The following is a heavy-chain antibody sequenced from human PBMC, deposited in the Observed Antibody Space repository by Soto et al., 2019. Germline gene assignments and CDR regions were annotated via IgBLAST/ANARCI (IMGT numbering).Heavy chain of an antibody. Sequence: SETLSLTCTVSGGSISSGGYYWSWIRQHPGKGLEWIGYIYYSGSTYYNPSLKSRVTISVDTSKNQFSLKLSSVTAADTAVYYCARGKRGEHIVVVVAAHTWFDPWGQGTLVTVSS. J-gene: IGHJ5*02. CDR3: ARGKRGEHIVVVVAAHTWFDP. CDR1: GGSISSGGYY. D-gene: IGHD2-15*01. CDR2: IYYSGST. V-gene: IGHV4-31*03.